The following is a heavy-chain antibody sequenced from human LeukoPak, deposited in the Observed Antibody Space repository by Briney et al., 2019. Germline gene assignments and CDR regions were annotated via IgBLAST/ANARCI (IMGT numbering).Heavy chain of an antibody. CDR2: IRYDGSNK. D-gene: IGHD3-10*01. Sequence: GGSLRLPCAASGFTFSSYGMHWVRQAPGKGLEWVAFIRYDGSNKYYADSVKGRFTISRDNSKNTLYLQMNSLRAEDTAVYYCATYGSGSYYRFDYWGQGTLVTVSS. V-gene: IGHV3-30*02. CDR1: GFTFSSYG. J-gene: IGHJ4*02. CDR3: ATYGSGSYYRFDY.